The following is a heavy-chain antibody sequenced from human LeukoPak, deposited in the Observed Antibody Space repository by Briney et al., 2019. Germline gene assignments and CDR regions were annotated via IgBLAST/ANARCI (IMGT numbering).Heavy chain of an antibody. V-gene: IGHV3-74*01. CDR2: INSDGSST. Sequence: GSLRLSCAASGFTFSSCWMHWVRQAPGKGLVWVSRINSDGSSTSYADSVKGRFTISRDNAKNTLYLQMNSLRAEDTAVYYCARGGGSGWSDAFDIWGQGTMVTVSS. D-gene: IGHD6-19*01. J-gene: IGHJ3*02. CDR1: GFTFSSCW. CDR3: ARGGGSGWSDAFDI.